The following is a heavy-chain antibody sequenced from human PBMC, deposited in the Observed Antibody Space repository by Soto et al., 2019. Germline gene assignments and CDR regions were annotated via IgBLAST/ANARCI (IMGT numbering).Heavy chain of an antibody. CDR3: AIQRDFAFDY. J-gene: IGHJ4*02. CDR1: GYTFTRYW. Sequence: GESLKISCKGSGYTFTRYWIGWVRQMPGKGLEWMGFVYPGDSESRYSPSFQGQITISADKSINTAYLQWRSLKASDTAIYYCAIQRDFAFDYWGLGTLVTGSS. V-gene: IGHV5-51*01. CDR2: VYPGDSES.